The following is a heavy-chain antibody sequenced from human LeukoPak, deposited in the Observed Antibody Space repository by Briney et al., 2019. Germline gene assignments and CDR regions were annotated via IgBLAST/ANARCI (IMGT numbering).Heavy chain of an antibody. Sequence: GGSLRLSCAASGFTFSSYAMSWVRQAPGKGLEWVSTISGSGVGTYYADSVKGRFTISRDNSKNTLYLQMNSPRAEDTAVYYCAKEIYYGDSLNFQHWGQGTLVTVSA. D-gene: IGHD4-17*01. CDR2: ISGSGVGT. J-gene: IGHJ1*01. CDR3: AKEIYYGDSLNFQH. V-gene: IGHV3-23*01. CDR1: GFTFSSYA.